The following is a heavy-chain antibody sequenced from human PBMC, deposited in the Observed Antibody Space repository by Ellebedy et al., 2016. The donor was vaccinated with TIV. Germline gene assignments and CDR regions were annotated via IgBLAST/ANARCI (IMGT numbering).Heavy chain of an antibody. V-gene: IGHV1-2*04. J-gene: IGHJ4*02. CDR2: INPNSGGT. CDR1: GYTFTGYY. CDR3: ARELGYCSGGSCYPDY. D-gene: IGHD2-15*01. Sequence: ASVKVSXXASGYTFTGYYMHWVRQAPGQGLEWMGWINPNSGGTNYAQKFQGWVTMTRDTSISTAYMELSRLRSDDTAVYYCARELGYCSGGSCYPDYWGQGTLVTVSS.